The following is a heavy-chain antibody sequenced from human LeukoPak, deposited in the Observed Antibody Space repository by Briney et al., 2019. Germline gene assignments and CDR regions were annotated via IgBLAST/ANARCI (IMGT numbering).Heavy chain of an antibody. V-gene: IGHV3-9*01. CDR2: ISWNSGSI. CDR3: AKVPYGDYSFGLFDY. CDR1: GFTFDDYA. J-gene: IGHJ4*02. Sequence: PGGSLRLSCAASGFTFDDYAMHWVRQAPGKGLEWVSGISWNSGSIGYADSVKGRFTISRDNAKNSLYLQMNSLRAEDTALYYCAKVPYGDYSFGLFDYWGQGTLVTVSS. D-gene: IGHD4-17*01.